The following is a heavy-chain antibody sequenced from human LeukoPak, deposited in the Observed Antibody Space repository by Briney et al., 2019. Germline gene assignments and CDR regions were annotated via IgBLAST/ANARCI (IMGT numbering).Heavy chain of an antibody. D-gene: IGHD3-10*01. Sequence: PSETLSLTCTVSGGSVSSSLNYWSWIRQPPGKGLEWIGYIYYSGSTNYNPSLKSRVTISVDTSKNQFSLKLSSVTAADTAVYYCARLGMVRGVILGDYYMDVWGKGTTVTVSS. CDR3: ARLGMVRGVILGDYYMDV. J-gene: IGHJ6*03. CDR2: IYYSGST. CDR1: GGSVSSSLNY. V-gene: IGHV4-61*01.